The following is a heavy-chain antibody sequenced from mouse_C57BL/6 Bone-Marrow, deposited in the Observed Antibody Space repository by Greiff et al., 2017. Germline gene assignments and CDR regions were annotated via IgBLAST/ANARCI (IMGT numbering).Heavy chain of an antibody. V-gene: IGHV1-50*01. Sequence: QVQLQQPGAELVKPGASVTLSCKASGYTFTSYWMQWVKQRPGQGLEWIGEIDPSDSYTNYNQKFKGKATLTVDTSSSTAYMQLSSLTSEDSAVYYCARSPYYSNTGDYWGQGTTLTGSS. J-gene: IGHJ2*01. CDR3: ARSPYYSNTGDY. CDR2: IDPSDSYT. D-gene: IGHD2-5*01. CDR1: GYTFTSYW.